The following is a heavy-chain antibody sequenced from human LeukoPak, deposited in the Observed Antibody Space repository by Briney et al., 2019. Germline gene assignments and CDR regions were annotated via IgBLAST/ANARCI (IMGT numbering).Heavy chain of an antibody. V-gene: IGHV3-33*06. J-gene: IGHJ4*02. CDR1: GFTFSSYG. Sequence: PGRSLRLSCAASGFTFSSYGMHWVRQAPGKGLELVAVIWYDGSNKYYADSVKGRFTISRDNSKNTLYLQMNSLRAEDTAVYYCAKEYSSGPSDYWGQGTLVTVSS. D-gene: IGHD6-19*01. CDR2: IWYDGSNK. CDR3: AKEYSSGPSDY.